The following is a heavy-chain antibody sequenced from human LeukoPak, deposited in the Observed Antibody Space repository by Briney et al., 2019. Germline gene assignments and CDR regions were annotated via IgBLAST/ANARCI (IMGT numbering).Heavy chain of an antibody. Sequence: ASVKVSCKASGYTFTGYYMHWVRQAPGQGLEWMGWINPNSGGTNYAQKFQGRVSMTGDTSITTAYLELSSLRSDDTAVYYCARGVFGGHPSEYYMDVWGKGTTVIVSS. V-gene: IGHV1-2*02. CDR2: INPNSGGT. J-gene: IGHJ6*03. CDR1: GYTFTGYY. CDR3: ARGVFGGHPSEYYMDV. D-gene: IGHD3-16*01.